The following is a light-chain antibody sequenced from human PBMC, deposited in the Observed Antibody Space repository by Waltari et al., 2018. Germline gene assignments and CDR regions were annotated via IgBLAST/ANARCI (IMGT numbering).Light chain of an antibody. J-gene: IGLJ2*01. V-gene: IGLV1-44*01. CDR3: ATWDDTLNGQL. CDR1: RSNLGSNP. CDR2: SND. Sequence: QSALTQPPSASGTPGQRVTIPWSGSRSNLGSNPFSWYQQLPGAAPKLLLYSNDQRPSGVPDRFSGSKSGASASLGISGLQSEDEAYYYCATWDDTLNGQLFGGGTKLTVL.